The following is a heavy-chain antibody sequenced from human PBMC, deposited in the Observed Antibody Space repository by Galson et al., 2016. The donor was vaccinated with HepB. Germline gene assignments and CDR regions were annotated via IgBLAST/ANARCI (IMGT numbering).Heavy chain of an antibody. CDR2: ISSYGRKK. J-gene: IGHJ4*02. Sequence: SLRLSCAASGFNFNNYGTHWVRQAPGKGLELVAVISSYGRKKYYVDSVRGRFTISRDNSENTLYLQMNSLRGEDTAVYFCAKDAILGCGRDCYTDYWGQGTLVTVSS. V-gene: IGHV3-30*18. CDR3: AKDAILGCGRDCYTDY. CDR1: GFNFNNYG. D-gene: IGHD2-21*02.